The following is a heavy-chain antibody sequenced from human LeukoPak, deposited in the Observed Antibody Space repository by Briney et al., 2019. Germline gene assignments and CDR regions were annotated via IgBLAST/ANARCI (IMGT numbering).Heavy chain of an antibody. CDR2: ISGSGGST. Sequence: GGSLRLSCAASGFTFSSYAMSWVRQAPGKGLEWVSAISGSGGSTYYADSVKGRFTISRDNSKNTLYLQMNSLRAEDTAVYYCAKEEARWRYDSSGYQDYWGQGTLVTVSS. D-gene: IGHD3-22*01. J-gene: IGHJ4*02. CDR3: AKEEARWRYDSSGYQDY. CDR1: GFTFSSYA. V-gene: IGHV3-23*01.